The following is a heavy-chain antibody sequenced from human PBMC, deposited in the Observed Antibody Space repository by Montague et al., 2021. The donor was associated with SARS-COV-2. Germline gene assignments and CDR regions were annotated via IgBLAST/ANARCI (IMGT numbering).Heavy chain of an antibody. D-gene: IGHD1-1*01. V-gene: IGHV4-39*01. CDR3: ARHSTTHAFDP. CDR1: SGSTSASDTHY. J-gene: IGHJ5*02. Sequence: SETLSLTCVVSSGSTSASDTHYLGWVRRAPGKWLEGIATISYSGSTSYNPPLRSRVTISVDTSKNQISLNLRSVTAADTSVYYCARHSTTHAFDPWGQGILVTVSS. CDR2: ISYSGST.